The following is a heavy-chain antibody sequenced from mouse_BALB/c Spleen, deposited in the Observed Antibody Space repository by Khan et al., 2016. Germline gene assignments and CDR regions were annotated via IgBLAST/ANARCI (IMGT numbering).Heavy chain of an antibody. Sequence: EVQLQESGPSLVKPSQTLSLTCSVTGDSITSCYWNWIRKFPGNKLEYIGYISYSGDTFYNPSLKSRFSITRDSSNNQYYLQLNPLTTEVKATYYCATYDGYFFDYWDQGTTLTVSS. J-gene: IGHJ2*01. D-gene: IGHD2-3*01. CDR3: ATYDGYFFDY. V-gene: IGHV3-8*02. CDR1: GDSITSCY. CDR2: ISYSGDT.